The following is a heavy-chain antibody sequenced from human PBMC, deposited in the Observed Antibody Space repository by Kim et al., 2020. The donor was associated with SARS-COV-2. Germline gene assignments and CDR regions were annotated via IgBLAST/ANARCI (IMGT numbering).Heavy chain of an antibody. CDR3: ASEYSSSWYLPYYYYYGMDV. CDR2: ISYDGSNK. J-gene: IGHJ6*02. Sequence: GGSLRLSCAASGFTFSSYGMRWVRQAPGKGLEWVAVISYDGSNKYYADSVKGRFTISRDNSKNTLYLQMNSLRAEDTAVYYCASEYSSSWYLPYYYYYGMDVWGQGTTVTVSS. CDR1: GFTFSSYG. V-gene: IGHV3-33*05. D-gene: IGHD6-13*01.